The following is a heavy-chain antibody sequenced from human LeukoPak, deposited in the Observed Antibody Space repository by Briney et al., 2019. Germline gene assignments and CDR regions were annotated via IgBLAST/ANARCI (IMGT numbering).Heavy chain of an antibody. CDR3: ARRAYYYGSGSFYSYYFDY. D-gene: IGHD3-10*01. Sequence: NLGESLKISCKGSGYSFTSYWIGWVRQMPGKGLEWMGIIYPGDSDTRYSPSFQGQVTISADKSISTAYLQWSSLKASDTAMYYCARRAYYYGSGSFYSYYFDYWGQGTLVTVSS. CDR1: GYSFTSYW. J-gene: IGHJ4*02. V-gene: IGHV5-51*01. CDR2: IYPGDSDT.